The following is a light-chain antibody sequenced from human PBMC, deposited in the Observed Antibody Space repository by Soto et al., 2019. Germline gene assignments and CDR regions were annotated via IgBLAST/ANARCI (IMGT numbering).Light chain of an antibody. CDR1: QSVSSY. CDR2: DAS. J-gene: IGKJ5*01. Sequence: EIVLTQSPATLSLSPGERATLSCRASQSVSSYLAWYQQKPGQAPRLLSYDASNRATGIPARFSGSGSVTDFTLTISSREPEDFAVYYCQQRSNWPPITFGQGTRLEIK. CDR3: QQRSNWPPIT. V-gene: IGKV3-11*01.